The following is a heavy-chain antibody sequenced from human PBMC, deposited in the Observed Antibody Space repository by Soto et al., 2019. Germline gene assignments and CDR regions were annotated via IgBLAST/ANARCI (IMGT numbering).Heavy chain of an antibody. J-gene: IGHJ4*02. D-gene: IGHD2-21*01. Sequence: LRLSCAASGFTFSNYGIHWVRQAPGNGLEWVAVISRDGSVRYYADSVKGRFTISRDNSKNTLYLQVNNLRAEDTAVYYCAKEYCGGHCSSDYFDYWGQGTLVTVSS. CDR1: GFTFSNYG. CDR3: AKEYCGGHCSSDYFDY. V-gene: IGHV3-30*18. CDR2: ISRDGSVR.